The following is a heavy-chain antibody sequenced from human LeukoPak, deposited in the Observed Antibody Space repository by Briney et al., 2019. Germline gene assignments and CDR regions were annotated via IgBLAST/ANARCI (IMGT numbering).Heavy chain of an antibody. V-gene: IGHV3-20*04. CDR1: GFTFDDYG. CDR2: INWSGGGT. J-gene: IGHJ4*02. CDR3: ATESSLSN. Sequence: GGSLRLSCVTSGFTFDDYGMSWVRQAPGKGLEWVSSINWSGGGTGYAVSVRGRFTISRDNSKNTLYLQMNSLRPEDAAVYYCATESSLSNWGRGTLVTVSA.